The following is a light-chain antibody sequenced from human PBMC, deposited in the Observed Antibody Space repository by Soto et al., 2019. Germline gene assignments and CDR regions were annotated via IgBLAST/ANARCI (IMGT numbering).Light chain of an antibody. CDR2: GAS. CDR1: QSVSSN. Sequence: EIVMTQSPATLSVSPGGRATLSCRASQSVSSNLAWYQQKPGQAPRLLIYGASTRATGIPARFSGSGSGTEFTLTISSLQSEDFAVYYCQHYNNWPRTFGQGTKVEIK. CDR3: QHYNNWPRT. V-gene: IGKV3-15*01. J-gene: IGKJ1*01.